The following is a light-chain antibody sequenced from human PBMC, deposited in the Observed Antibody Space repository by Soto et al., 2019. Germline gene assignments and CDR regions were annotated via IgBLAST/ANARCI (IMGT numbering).Light chain of an antibody. J-gene: IGLJ2*01. CDR3: SSYTSSSTLV. Sequence: QSVLTQPPSASGSPGQSVTISCIGTSSDVGRYNYVSWYQHHPGKAPKLIIYEVTKRPSGVPDRFSGSKSGNTASLTVSGLQAEDDADYYCSSYTSSSTLVFGGGTKLTVL. V-gene: IGLV2-8*01. CDR1: SSDVGRYNY. CDR2: EVT.